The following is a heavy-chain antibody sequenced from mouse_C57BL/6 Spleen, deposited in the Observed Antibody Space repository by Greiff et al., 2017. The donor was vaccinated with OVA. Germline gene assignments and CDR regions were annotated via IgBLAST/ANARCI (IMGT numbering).Heavy chain of an antibody. J-gene: IGHJ3*01. CDR2: INPSNGGT. CDR3: ARDEGLRRGFAY. CDR1: GYTFTSYW. V-gene: IGHV1-53*01. Sequence: QVQLQQPGTELVKPGASVKLSCKASGYTFTSYWMHWVKQRPGQGLEWIGNINPSNGGTNYNEKFKSKATLTVDKSSSTAYMQLSSLTSEDSAVYYGARDEGLRRGFAYWGQGTLVTVSA. D-gene: IGHD2-4*01.